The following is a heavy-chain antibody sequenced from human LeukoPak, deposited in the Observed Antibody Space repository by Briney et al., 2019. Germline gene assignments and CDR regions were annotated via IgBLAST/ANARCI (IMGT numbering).Heavy chain of an antibody. CDR3: ARDPDIGVVPAAIFDY. D-gene: IGHD2-2*01. Sequence: ASVKVSCKASGYTFTGYYMHWVRQAPGQGLEWMGWINPNSGGTNYAQKLQGRVTMNRDTSISTAYMALSRLRSDDTAVYSCARDPDIGVVPAAIFDYWGQGTLVTVSS. CDR1: GYTFTGYY. V-gene: IGHV1-2*02. J-gene: IGHJ4*02. CDR2: INPNSGGT.